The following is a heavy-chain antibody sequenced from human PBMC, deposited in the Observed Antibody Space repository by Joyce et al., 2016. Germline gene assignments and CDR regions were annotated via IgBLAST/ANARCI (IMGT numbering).Heavy chain of an antibody. CDR3: ARDRIGASSGDFDY. Sequence: QVQLQESGPGLVKPSETLSLTCTVSGGSISPYCWSWIRQPPGKGLEWIGYIYYRWATNSNPSLKSRVTMSVDTSKNQFSLHLNSVTAADTAVYYCARDRIGASSGDFDYWGQGILVTVSS. J-gene: IGHJ4*02. D-gene: IGHD3-10*01. V-gene: IGHV4-59*01. CDR1: GGSISPYC. CDR2: IYYRWAT.